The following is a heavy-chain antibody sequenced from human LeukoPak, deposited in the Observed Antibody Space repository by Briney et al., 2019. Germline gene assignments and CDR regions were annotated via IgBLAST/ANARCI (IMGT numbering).Heavy chain of an antibody. CDR1: GGTFSSYA. CDR2: IIPIFGTA. J-gene: IGHJ4*02. Sequence: ASVKVSCKASGGTFSSYAISWVRQAPGQGLEWMGGIIPIFGTANYAQKFQGRVTITADESTSTAYMELSSLRSEDTAVYYCARHAAVAYFDILTEEDYWGQGTLVTVSS. D-gene: IGHD3-9*01. CDR3: ARHAAVAYFDILTEEDY. V-gene: IGHV1-69*13.